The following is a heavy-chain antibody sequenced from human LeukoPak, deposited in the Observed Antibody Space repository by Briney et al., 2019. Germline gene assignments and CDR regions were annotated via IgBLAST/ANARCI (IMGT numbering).Heavy chain of an antibody. D-gene: IGHD3-9*01. CDR1: GYSISSGYY. Sequence: SETLSLTCAVSGYSISSGYYWGWIRQPPGKGLEWIGSIYHSGSTYYNPSFKSRVTISVDTSKNQFSLKLSSVTAADTAVYYCASTYYDILTGYYDYYGMDVWGKGTTVTVSS. CDR2: IYHSGST. J-gene: IGHJ6*04. V-gene: IGHV4-38-2*01. CDR3: ASTYYDILTGYYDYYGMDV.